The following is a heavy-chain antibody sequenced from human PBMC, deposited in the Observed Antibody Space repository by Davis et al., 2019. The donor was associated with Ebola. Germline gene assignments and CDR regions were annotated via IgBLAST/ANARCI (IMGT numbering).Heavy chain of an antibody. CDR2: ISWNSDSV. J-gene: IGHJ5*02. D-gene: IGHD5-18*01. Sequence: GGSLRLSCVGSGFTFDAYAMHWVRQVPGKCLEWVSSISWNSDSVGYVDSVKGRFSISKDNAKNTLYLQMNGLRTDDTAMYYCARDSLRYSAAYGGWLDPWGQGTLVIVSS. V-gene: IGHV3-9*01. CDR1: GFTFDAYA. CDR3: ARDSLRYSAAYGGWLDP.